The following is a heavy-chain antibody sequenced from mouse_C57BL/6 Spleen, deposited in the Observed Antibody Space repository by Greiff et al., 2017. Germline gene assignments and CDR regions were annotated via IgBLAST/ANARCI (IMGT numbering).Heavy chain of an antibody. CDR2: IYPGSGST. CDR3: ARSLKWYFDV. J-gene: IGHJ1*03. V-gene: IGHV1-55*01. CDR1: GYTFTSYW. Sequence: QVHVKQPGAELVKPGASVKMSCKASGYTFTSYWITWVKQRPGQGLEWIGDIYPGSGSTNYNEKFKSKATLTVDTSSSTAYMQLSSLTSEDSAVYYCARSLKWYFDVWGTGTTVTVSS.